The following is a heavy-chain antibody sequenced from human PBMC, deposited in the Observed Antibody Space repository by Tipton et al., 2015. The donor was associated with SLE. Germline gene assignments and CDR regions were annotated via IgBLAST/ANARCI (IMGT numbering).Heavy chain of an antibody. J-gene: IGHJ4*02. CDR1: GFTFSSYW. CDR3: ARDGYDSSGYLDY. D-gene: IGHD3-22*01. Sequence: SLRLSCAASGFTFSSYWMHWVRQAPGKGLVWVSYISSSGSTIYYADAVKGRFTISRDNAKNSLYLQMNSRRAEDTAVYYCARDGYDSSGYLDYWGQGTLVTVSS. V-gene: IGHV3-48*03. CDR2: ISSSGSTI.